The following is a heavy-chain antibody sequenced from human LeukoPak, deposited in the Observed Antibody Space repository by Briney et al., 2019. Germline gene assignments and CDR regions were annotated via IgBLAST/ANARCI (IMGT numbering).Heavy chain of an antibody. D-gene: IGHD3-10*01. Sequence: GGSLRLSCAASGFTFSSYAMSWVRQAPGKGLEWVSAISGSGGSPYYADSVKGRFTISRDNSKNTLYLQMNSLRAEDTAVYYCAKVVTNYYGSGSPNWFDPWGQGTLVTVSS. V-gene: IGHV3-23*01. CDR2: ISGSGGSP. CDR1: GFTFSSYA. CDR3: AKVVTNYYGSGSPNWFDP. J-gene: IGHJ5*02.